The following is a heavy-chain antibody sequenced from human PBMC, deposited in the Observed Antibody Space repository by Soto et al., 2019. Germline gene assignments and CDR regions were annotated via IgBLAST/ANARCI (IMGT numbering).Heavy chain of an antibody. CDR1: GFTFSGHW. D-gene: IGHD1-26*01. J-gene: IGHJ3*02. V-gene: IGHV3-7*03. Sequence: GGSLRLSCAASGFTFSGHWMSWARQAPGKGLEWVANIKQDGSENYFVDSVKGRFTISRDNAKNSLYLQMNSLKTDDTAVYYCARRGRRSGNYADAFDIWGQGTMVTVSS. CDR3: ARRGRRSGNYADAFDI. CDR2: IKQDGSEN.